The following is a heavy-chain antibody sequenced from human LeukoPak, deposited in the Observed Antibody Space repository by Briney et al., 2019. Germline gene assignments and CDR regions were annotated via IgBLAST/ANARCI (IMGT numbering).Heavy chain of an antibody. CDR3: ARDQGEGIAYFDY. J-gene: IGHJ4*02. D-gene: IGHD6-13*01. Sequence: GGSLRLSCTASGFTFSPYAMNWVRQAPGKGLEWVAVISYDGSNKYYADSVKGRFTISRDNSKNTLYLQMNSLRAEDTAVYYCARDQGEGIAYFDYWGQGTLVTVSS. CDR1: GFTFSPYA. CDR2: ISYDGSNK. V-gene: IGHV3-30-3*01.